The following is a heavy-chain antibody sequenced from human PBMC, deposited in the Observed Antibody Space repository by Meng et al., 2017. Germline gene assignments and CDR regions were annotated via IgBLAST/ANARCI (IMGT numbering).Heavy chain of an antibody. J-gene: IGHJ3*02. CDR1: GGSISSSSYY. V-gene: IGHV4-39*07. CDR2: IYYSGST. Sequence: SETLSLTCTVSGGSISSSSYYWGWIRQPPGKGLEWIGSIYYSGSTYYNPSLKSRVTISVDTSKNQFSLKLSSGTAADTAVYYCAREAGSLEAFDIWGQGTMVTVSS. CDR3: AREAGSLEAFDI. D-gene: IGHD1-26*01.